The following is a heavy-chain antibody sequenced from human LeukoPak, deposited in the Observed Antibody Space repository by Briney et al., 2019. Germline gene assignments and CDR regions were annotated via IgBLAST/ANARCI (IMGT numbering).Heavy chain of an antibody. V-gene: IGHV3-30*18. D-gene: IGHD3-16*01. Sequence: SGGSLRLSCAASGFTFSSYGMHWVRQAPGKGLEWVAVISYDGSNKYYADSVKGRFTISRDNSKNTLYQQMNSLRAEDTAVYYCAKALRGEGLVDYWGQGTLVTVSS. CDR3: AKALRGEGLVDY. J-gene: IGHJ4*02. CDR1: GFTFSSYG. CDR2: ISYDGSNK.